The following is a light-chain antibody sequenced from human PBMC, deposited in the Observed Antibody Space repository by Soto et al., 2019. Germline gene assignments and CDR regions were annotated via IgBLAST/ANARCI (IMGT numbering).Light chain of an antibody. J-gene: IGLJ2*01. CDR2: LETSGSY. CDR3: ETWDINTHVV. CDR1: SGHTTYI. Sequence: QSVLTQSSSASASLGSSVKLTCTLSSGHTTYIIAWHQQQPGKAPRYLMKLETSGSYNKGSGVPDRFSGSSSGADRYLTISTPQFEDEADYYCETWDINTHVVFGGGTKLTV. V-gene: IGLV4-60*02.